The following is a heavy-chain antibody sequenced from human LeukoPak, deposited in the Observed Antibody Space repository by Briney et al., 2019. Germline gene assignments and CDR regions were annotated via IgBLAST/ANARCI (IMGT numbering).Heavy chain of an antibody. D-gene: IGHD1-26*01. J-gene: IGHJ4*02. Sequence: PGGSLRLSCAASGFNFANHAMSWVRQTPGKGLEWVSAISGGGDITYYADSVKGRFTISRDNSKNTLYLQMNSLRAEDTAVYYCAPGGGGKWELRPTYDYWGQGTLVTVSS. CDR3: APGGGGKWELRPTYDY. V-gene: IGHV3-23*01. CDR2: ISGGGDIT. CDR1: GFNFANHA.